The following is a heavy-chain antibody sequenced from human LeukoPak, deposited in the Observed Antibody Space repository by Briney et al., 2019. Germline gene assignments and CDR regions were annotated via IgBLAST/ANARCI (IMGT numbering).Heavy chain of an antibody. CDR3: ARGLKYYYFFYMDV. V-gene: IGHV4-4*02. Sequence: SGTLSLTCSVSGGSISSSNWWSWVRQPPGKGLEGIGEIYLRGNSNYKPSRKSRVSISVDTSKNQFSLTVTSLTAADTAVYYCARGLKYYYFFYMDVWGKGTTVTVSS. CDR1: GGSISSSNW. J-gene: IGHJ6*03. CDR2: IYLRGNS.